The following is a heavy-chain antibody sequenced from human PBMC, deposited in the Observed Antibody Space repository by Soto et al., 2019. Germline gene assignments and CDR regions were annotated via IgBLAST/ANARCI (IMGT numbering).Heavy chain of an antibody. CDR3: AREGSGWDFDT. D-gene: IGHD6-19*01. CDR1: GYTFTTYP. J-gene: IGHJ4*02. CDR2: ISTYNGKT. Sequence: ASVKVSCKASGYTFTTYPITWVRQAPGQGLEWMGWISTYNGKTNDAQGLQGRVSMTTDASTTTAFLELRSLRSDDTAVYYCAREGSGWDFDTWGQGTPVTVSS. V-gene: IGHV1-18*01.